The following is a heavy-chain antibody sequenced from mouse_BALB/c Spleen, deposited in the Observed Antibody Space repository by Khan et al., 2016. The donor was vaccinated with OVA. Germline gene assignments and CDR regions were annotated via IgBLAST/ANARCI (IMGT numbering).Heavy chain of an antibody. CDR2: VSTGGHYT. CDR1: GFTFSTYG. V-gene: IGHV5-6*02. J-gene: IGHJ3*01. Sequence: VKLVESGGDVVKPGGSLKLSCAASGFTFSTYGMSWVRQTPDKRLEWVATVSTGGHYTYYPDTVKGRFNISRDNAKNTLYLQMRSLKSEDPAIFSCARFAYYYDSEGFAYWGQGTLVTVSA. CDR3: ARFAYYYDSEGFAY. D-gene: IGHD1-1*01.